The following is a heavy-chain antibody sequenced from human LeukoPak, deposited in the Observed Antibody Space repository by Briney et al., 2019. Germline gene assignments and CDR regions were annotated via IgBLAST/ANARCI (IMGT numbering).Heavy chain of an antibody. J-gene: IGHJ4*02. Sequence: GGSLKLSCATSGFTFSGSAIHWVRQASGKGLEWVGRIRSKANSYATTDIASVRGRFSISRDDSKNTAYLQMNSLKTEDTAVYYCTRPSYDSSVSGVVYWGQGTLVTVSS. V-gene: IGHV3-73*01. CDR1: GFTFSGSA. D-gene: IGHD3-22*01. CDR2: IRSKANSYAT. CDR3: TRPSYDSSVSGVVY.